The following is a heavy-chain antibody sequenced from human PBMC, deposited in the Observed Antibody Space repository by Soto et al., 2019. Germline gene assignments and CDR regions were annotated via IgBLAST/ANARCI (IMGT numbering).Heavy chain of an antibody. V-gene: IGHV1-46*01. Sequence: GPSVKVSCKASGYTFTTYYMHWVRQAPGQGLEWLGMINPSDGGTSYAQKFQGRVTMTRDTSTSTVYMELSGLRSEDTAVYYCFTTMLRGVYFDYWGQGTLVTVSS. J-gene: IGHJ4*02. CDR1: GYTFTTYY. D-gene: IGHD3-10*01. CDR2: INPSDGGT. CDR3: FTTMLRGVYFDY.